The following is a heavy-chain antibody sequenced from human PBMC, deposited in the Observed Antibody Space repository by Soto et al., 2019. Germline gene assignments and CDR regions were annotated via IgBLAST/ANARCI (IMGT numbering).Heavy chain of an antibody. Sequence: ASVKVSCKASGYTFTGYYMHWVRQAPGQGLEWMGWINPNSGGTNYAQKFQGWVTMTRDTSISTAYMELSRLRSDDTAVYYRARTEHYYDSSGYYRGFDYWGQGTLVTVSS. CDR1: GYTFTGYY. J-gene: IGHJ4*02. D-gene: IGHD3-22*01. CDR2: INPNSGGT. V-gene: IGHV1-2*04. CDR3: ARTEHYYDSSGYYRGFDY.